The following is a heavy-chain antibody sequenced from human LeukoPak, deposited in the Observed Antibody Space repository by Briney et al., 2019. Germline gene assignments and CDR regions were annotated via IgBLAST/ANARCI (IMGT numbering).Heavy chain of an antibody. CDR2: INTNNGGT. J-gene: IGHJ4*02. D-gene: IGHD6-6*01. V-gene: IGHV1-2*02. CDR3: ARSYSTSSGIFYY. CDR1: GYTFTGYY. Sequence: GASVKVSCKASGYTFTGYYIQWVRQAPGQGFEWMGWINTNNGGTTYAQKFQGRVNMTRDTSISTAYMELSGLRSDDTAVYYCARSYSTSSGIFYYWGQGTLLTVSS.